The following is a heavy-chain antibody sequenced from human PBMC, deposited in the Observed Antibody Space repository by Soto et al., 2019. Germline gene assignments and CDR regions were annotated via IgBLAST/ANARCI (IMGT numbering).Heavy chain of an antibody. V-gene: IGHV1-46*01. J-gene: IGHJ3*02. D-gene: IGHD3-22*01. Sequence: QVQLVQSGAEVKKPGASVKVSCKASGYTFTSYYMHWVRQGPGQGLEWVGIINPSGTTASYAQKFQGRVTMTRDTSTTTDYMELSSLRSEDTAVYYCARDRAPDSSGYRDAFYIWGQGTLVTVSS. CDR2: INPSGTTA. CDR3: ARDRAPDSSGYRDAFYI. CDR1: GYTFTSYY.